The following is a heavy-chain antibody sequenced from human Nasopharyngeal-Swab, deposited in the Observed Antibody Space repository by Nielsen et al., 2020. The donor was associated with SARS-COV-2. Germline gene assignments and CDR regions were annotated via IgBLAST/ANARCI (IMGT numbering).Heavy chain of an antibody. CDR3: ARARDIVVVPAAITPDAFDI. Sequence: GESLKISCKGSGYLFPSYWISWVRQMPGKGLEWMGRIDPSDSYTNYSPSFQGHVTISADKSISTAYLQWSSLKASDTAMYYCARARDIVVVPAAITPDAFDIWGQGTMVTVSS. CDR2: IDPSDSYT. D-gene: IGHD2-2*01. J-gene: IGHJ3*02. CDR1: GYLFPSYW. V-gene: IGHV5-10-1*01.